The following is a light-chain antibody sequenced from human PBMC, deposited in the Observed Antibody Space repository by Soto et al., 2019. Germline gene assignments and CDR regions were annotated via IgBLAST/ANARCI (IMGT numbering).Light chain of an antibody. CDR2: EVS. CDR3: SSYAGSNNRYV. V-gene: IGLV2-8*01. Sequence: QSAPTQPPSASGSPGQSVTISCTGTSSDVGGYNFVSWYQQHPGKAPKLMIYEVSKRPSGVPDRFSGSKSDNTASLTVSGLQAEDEADYYCSSYAGSNNRYVFGTGTKLTVL. CDR1: SSDVGGYNF. J-gene: IGLJ1*01.